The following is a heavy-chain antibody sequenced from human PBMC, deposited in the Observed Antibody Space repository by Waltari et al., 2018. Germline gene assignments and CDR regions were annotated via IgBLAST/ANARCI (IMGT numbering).Heavy chain of an antibody. Sequence: EVRLVESGGGLVQPGESLRLSCAASGFTFSRFWMHWVRPAPGKGLVWVARIDSDGTSERYADSVKGRFTIARDNAKNTLYLQMKRLRVEDTAVYYCAKVAPRTYRSPVPGRDYYYGMDVWGQGTTVTVFS. CDR1: GFTFSRFW. V-gene: IGHV3-74*01. D-gene: IGHD6-13*01. J-gene: IGHJ6*02. CDR3: AKVAPRTYRSPVPGRDYYYGMDV. CDR2: IDSDGTSE.